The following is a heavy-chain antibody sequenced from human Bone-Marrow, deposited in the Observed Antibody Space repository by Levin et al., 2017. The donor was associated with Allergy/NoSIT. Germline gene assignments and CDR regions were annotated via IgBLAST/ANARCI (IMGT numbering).Heavy chain of an antibody. CDR2: TIPIIGRP. D-gene: IGHD1-1*01. J-gene: IGHJ3*01. Sequence: GASVKVSCKVSGGPFSSYAISWLRQAPGQGLEWMGGTIPIIGRPNYIQRFQGRLNISADTSSKTVYMELSSLRSEDTALYFCARVSPTTVEGFDRWGQGTMVIVSS. V-gene: IGHV1-69*10. CDR1: GGPFSSYA. CDR3: ARVSPTTVEGFDR.